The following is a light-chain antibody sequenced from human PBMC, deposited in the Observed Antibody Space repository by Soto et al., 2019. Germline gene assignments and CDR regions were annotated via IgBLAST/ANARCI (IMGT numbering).Light chain of an antibody. CDR3: QQYDSFPIT. CDR1: QTFSGW. Sequence: DIQMTQSPSTLSASVGDRVTITCRASQTFSGWLAWYQQRPGKAPKLLIYKASTLESGVPSRFSGSGSGTEFTLPISSLQPDDFATYYCQQYDSFPITFGGGTKVEIK. CDR2: KAS. J-gene: IGKJ4*01. V-gene: IGKV1-5*03.